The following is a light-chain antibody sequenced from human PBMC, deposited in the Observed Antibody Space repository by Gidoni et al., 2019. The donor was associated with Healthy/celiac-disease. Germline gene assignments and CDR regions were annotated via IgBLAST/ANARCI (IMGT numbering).Light chain of an antibody. V-gene: IGLV2-23*01. Sequence: QSALTQPASVSWSPVQSITISCTGTRSDVGSYNLVSWYQQHPGKAPKLMIYEGSKRPSGVSNRFSGSKSGNTASLTISGLQAEDEADYYCCSYAGSSTWVFGGGTKLTVL. CDR2: EGS. CDR1: RSDVGSYNL. J-gene: IGLJ3*02. CDR3: CSYAGSSTWV.